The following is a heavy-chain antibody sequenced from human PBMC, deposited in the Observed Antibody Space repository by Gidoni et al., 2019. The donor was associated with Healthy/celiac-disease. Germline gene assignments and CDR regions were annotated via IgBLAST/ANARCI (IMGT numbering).Heavy chain of an antibody. CDR3: ARLGRKEGGSSPASFDY. V-gene: IGHV4-39*01. CDR2: IYYSGST. CDR1: GGSISSSSYY. J-gene: IGHJ4*02. Sequence: QLQLQESGPGLVKPSETLSLTCTVSGGSISSSSYYWGWIRQPPGTGLEWIGSIYYSGSTYYNPSLKSRVTISVDTSKNQFSLKLSSVTAADTAVYYCARLGRKEGGSSPASFDYWGQGTLVTVSS. D-gene: IGHD3-16*01.